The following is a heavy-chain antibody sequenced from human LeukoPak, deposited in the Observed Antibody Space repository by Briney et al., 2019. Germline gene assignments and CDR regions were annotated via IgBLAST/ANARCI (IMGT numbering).Heavy chain of an antibody. Sequence: SETLSLTCTVSGGSISSYYCSWIRQPAGKGLEWIGRIYTSGSTNYNPSLKSRVTMSVDTSKNQFSLKLSSVTAADTAVYYCARDGIIAAAGLSFDPWGQGTLVTVSP. D-gene: IGHD6-13*01. CDR2: IYTSGST. CDR3: ARDGIIAAAGLSFDP. V-gene: IGHV4-4*07. J-gene: IGHJ5*02. CDR1: GGSISSYY.